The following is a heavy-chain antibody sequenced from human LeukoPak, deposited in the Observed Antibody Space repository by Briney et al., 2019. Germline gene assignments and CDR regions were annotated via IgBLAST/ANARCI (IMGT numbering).Heavy chain of an antibody. CDR2: ISSSGNTK. CDR1: GFSFSDYY. Sequence: GGSLRLSCAASGFSFSDYYMSWIRQAPGKGLEWVSYISSSGNTKYYADSVKGRFTISRDNAKNSLYLQMNSLRAEDTAVYYCARDGGSAWFFRYWGQGTLVTLSS. J-gene: IGHJ4*02. D-gene: IGHD6-19*01. V-gene: IGHV3-11*04. CDR3: ARDGGSAWFFRY.